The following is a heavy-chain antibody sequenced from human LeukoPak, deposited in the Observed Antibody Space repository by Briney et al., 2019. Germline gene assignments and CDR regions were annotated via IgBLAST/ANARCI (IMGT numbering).Heavy chain of an antibody. Sequence: SVKVSCKASGGTFSSYAISWVRQAPGQGLEWMGGIIPIFGTANYAQKFQGRVTITADESTSTAYMELSNLRSEDTAVYYCARDGCSSTSCYFVWFDPWGQGTLVTVSS. D-gene: IGHD2-2*01. V-gene: IGHV1-69*13. CDR2: IIPIFGTA. J-gene: IGHJ5*02. CDR3: ARDGCSSTSCYFVWFDP. CDR1: GGTFSSYA.